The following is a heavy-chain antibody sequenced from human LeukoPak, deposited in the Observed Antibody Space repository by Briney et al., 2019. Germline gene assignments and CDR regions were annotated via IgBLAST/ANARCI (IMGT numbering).Heavy chain of an antibody. CDR3: ARAQTYGDYRLLLDY. D-gene: IGHD4-17*01. CDR2: IRYDGGNK. V-gene: IGHV3-30*02. Sequence: TGGSLRLSCTASGFTFYHYGMHWVRQAPGKGLEWVAFIRYDGGNKYYADSVKGRFTISRDNAKNSLYLQMNSLRAEDTALYYCARAQTYGDYRLLLDYWGQGTLVTVSS. CDR1: GFTFYHYG. J-gene: IGHJ4*02.